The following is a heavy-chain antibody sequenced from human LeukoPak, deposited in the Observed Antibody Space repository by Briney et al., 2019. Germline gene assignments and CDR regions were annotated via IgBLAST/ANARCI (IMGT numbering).Heavy chain of an antibody. D-gene: IGHD3-22*01. CDR2: INHSGST. J-gene: IGHJ6*02. Sequence: SETLSLTCAVYGGSFSGYYWSWIRQPPGKGLEWIGEINHSGSTNYNPSLKSRVTISVDTSKNQFSLKLSSVTAADTAVYYCARLFVSWLPHDYGMDVWGQGTTVTVSS. CDR3: ARLFVSWLPHDYGMDV. V-gene: IGHV4-34*01. CDR1: GGSFSGYY.